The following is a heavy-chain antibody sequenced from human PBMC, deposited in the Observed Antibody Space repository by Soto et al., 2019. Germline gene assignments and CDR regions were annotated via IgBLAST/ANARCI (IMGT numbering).Heavy chain of an antibody. D-gene: IGHD1-26*01. J-gene: IGHJ6*02. CDR2: ISSSGSTI. Sequence: GGSLRLSCASSGFTFSSYEMNWVRQAPGKGLEWVSYISSSGSTIYYADSVKGRFTISRDNAKNSLYLQMNSLRAEDTAVYYCARDQYQGGVYYYYGMDVWGQGTTVTGS. V-gene: IGHV3-48*03. CDR1: GFTFSSYE. CDR3: ARDQYQGGVYYYYGMDV.